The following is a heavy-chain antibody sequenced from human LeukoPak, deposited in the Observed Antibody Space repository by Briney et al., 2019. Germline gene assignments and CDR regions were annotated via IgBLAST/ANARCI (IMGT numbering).Heavy chain of an antibody. D-gene: IGHD5-12*01. Sequence: SETLSLTCNVSGGSISSYYWNWIRQPPGKGLEWIGYIYYSGSTNYNPSLESRVSISVDTSKNQFSLKLSSVTAADTAVYYRARERRYSGSGYYFDSWGQGTLVSVSS. V-gene: IGHV4-59*01. J-gene: IGHJ4*02. CDR3: ARERRYSGSGYYFDS. CDR1: GGSISSYY. CDR2: IYYSGST.